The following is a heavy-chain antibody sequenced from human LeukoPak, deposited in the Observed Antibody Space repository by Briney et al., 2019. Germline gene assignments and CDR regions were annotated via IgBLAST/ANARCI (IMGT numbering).Heavy chain of an antibody. Sequence: GGSLRLSCVASGFTFSSYGMHWVRQAPGRGLEWVAVISYDGSNKYYADSVKGRFTISRDNSKNTLYLQMNSLRAEDTAVYYCAKDVDYGDYWDYWGQGTLVTVSS. CDR3: AKDVDYGDYWDY. CDR2: ISYDGSNK. CDR1: GFTFSSYG. J-gene: IGHJ4*02. V-gene: IGHV3-30*18. D-gene: IGHD4-17*01.